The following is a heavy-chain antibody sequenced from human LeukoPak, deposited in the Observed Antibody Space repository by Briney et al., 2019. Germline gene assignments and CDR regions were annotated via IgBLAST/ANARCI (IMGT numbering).Heavy chain of an antibody. Sequence: AASVKVSCKASGYTFTNYYIHWVRQAPGQGLEWMGWINPNSGGTNYAQKFQGRVTMTRDTSISTAYMELSRLRSDDTAVYYCAREGLQVRGFDYWGQGTLVTVSS. CDR3: AREGLQVRGFDY. V-gene: IGHV1-2*02. J-gene: IGHJ4*02. CDR2: INPNSGGT. CDR1: GYTFTNYY. D-gene: IGHD1-1*01.